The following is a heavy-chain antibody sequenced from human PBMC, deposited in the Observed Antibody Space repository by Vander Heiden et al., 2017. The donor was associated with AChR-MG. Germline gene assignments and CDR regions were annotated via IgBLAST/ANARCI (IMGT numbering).Heavy chain of an antibody. V-gene: IGHV1-69*01. CDR3: AREAMGYGMDV. J-gene: IGHJ6*02. CDR2: IIPIFGTA. CDR1: GGTFSSYA. Sequence: VPPVPAGAGVKKPWSPGKVPRKASGGTFSSYAISWVRQAPGQGLEWMGGIIPIFGTANYAQKFQGRVTITADESTSTAYMELSSLRSEDTAVYYCAREAMGYGMDVWGQGTTVTVSS.